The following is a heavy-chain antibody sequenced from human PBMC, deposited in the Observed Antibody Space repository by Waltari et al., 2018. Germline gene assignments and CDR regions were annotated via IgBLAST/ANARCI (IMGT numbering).Heavy chain of an antibody. D-gene: IGHD1-26*01. J-gene: IGHJ4*02. CDR1: GGTFSSYS. CDR2: IIPILGIA. V-gene: IGHV1-69*10. CDR3: ARDRSAREWELTGFDY. Sequence: QVQLVQSGAEVKKPGSSVKVSCKASGGTFSSYSISWVRQAPGQGLEWMGGIIPILGIANYAQKFQGRVTITADKSTSTAYMELSSLRSEDTAVYYCARDRSAREWELTGFDYWGQGTLVTVSS.